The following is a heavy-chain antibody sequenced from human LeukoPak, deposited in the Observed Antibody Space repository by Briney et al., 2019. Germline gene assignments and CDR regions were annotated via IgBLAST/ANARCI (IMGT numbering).Heavy chain of an antibody. J-gene: IGHJ4*02. CDR2: ISHSGST. D-gene: IGHD1-26*01. Sequence: PSETLSLTCAVYGGSFSGYFWSYIRQPPGKGLEWLGEISHSGSTNYSPSLKSRVTISVDASKNQFSLKLSSVTAADTAVYYCARALHGGSYFLDYWGQGTLVTVSS. V-gene: IGHV4-34*01. CDR3: ARALHGGSYFLDY. CDR1: GGSFSGYF.